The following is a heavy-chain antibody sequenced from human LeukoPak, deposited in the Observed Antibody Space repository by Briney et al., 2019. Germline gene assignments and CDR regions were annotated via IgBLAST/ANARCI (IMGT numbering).Heavy chain of an antibody. D-gene: IGHD3-10*01. CDR1: GYTFASFG. Sequence: GASVKVSCKASGYTFASFGLSWVRQAPGQGLELGGWISAYNGDTDYAQNLQGRVTMTTDTSTSTAYMELRSLRSDDTAVYYCARIDLWFGELIDFWGQGALVTVSS. J-gene: IGHJ4*02. CDR3: ARIDLWFGELIDF. CDR2: ISAYNGDT. V-gene: IGHV1-18*01.